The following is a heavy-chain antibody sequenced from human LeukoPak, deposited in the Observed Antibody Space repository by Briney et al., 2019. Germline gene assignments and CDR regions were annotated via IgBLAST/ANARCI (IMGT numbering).Heavy chain of an antibody. D-gene: IGHD2-21*02. V-gene: IGHV5-51*01. CDR3: ARNFEYCGGDCYDY. J-gene: IGHJ4*02. Sequence: GESLKISCKGSGYSFISYWIGWVRQMPGKGLEWMGIIFPGDSDTRYSPSFQGQVTISADKSTSTAYLQWSSLKASDTAMYYCARNFEYCGGDCYDYWGQGTLVTVSS. CDR2: IFPGDSDT. CDR1: GYSFISYW.